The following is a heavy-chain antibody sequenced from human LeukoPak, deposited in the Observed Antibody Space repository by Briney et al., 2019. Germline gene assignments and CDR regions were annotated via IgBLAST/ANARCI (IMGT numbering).Heavy chain of an antibody. CDR2: IYPGDSDT. J-gene: IGHJ4*02. D-gene: IGHD1-1*01. CDR1: GYNFTSYW. V-gene: IGHV5-51*01. Sequence: GESLKISCKASGYNFTSYWIDWVRQMPGKGLQWMGIIYPGDSDTRYSPSFQGQVTISADKSISTAYLQWSSLKASDTAMYYCARHETGPYFDYWGQGTLVTVSS. CDR3: ARHETGPYFDY.